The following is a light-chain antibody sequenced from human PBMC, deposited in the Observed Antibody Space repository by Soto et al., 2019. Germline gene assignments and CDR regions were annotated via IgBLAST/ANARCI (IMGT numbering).Light chain of an antibody. Sequence: DIQMTQSPSSLSASVGDRVTITCQASQNIRTYLNWYQQKPGQAPKLLIDNESNLGIVVTSSYSTSVSGNDIIFTISHLQPEDIATYSCKQHDHVPFPFGPVTEVDIK. CDR1: QNIRTY. CDR2: NES. V-gene: IGKV1-33*01. CDR3: KQHDHVPFP. J-gene: IGKJ3*01.